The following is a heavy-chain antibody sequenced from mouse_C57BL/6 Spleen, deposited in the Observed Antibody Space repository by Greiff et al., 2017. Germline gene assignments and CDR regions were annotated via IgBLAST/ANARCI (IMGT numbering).Heavy chain of an antibody. CDR3: ATYGNYVYAMDY. CDR2: ISSGSSTI. J-gene: IGHJ4*01. CDR1: GFTFSDYG. D-gene: IGHD2-10*02. Sequence: EVQLVESGGGLVKPGGSLKLSCAASGFTFSDYGMHWVRQAPEKGLAWVAYISSGSSTIYYADTVKGRFTISRDNAKNTLFLQMTSLRSEDTAMYYCATYGNYVYAMDYWGQGTSVTVSS. V-gene: IGHV5-17*01.